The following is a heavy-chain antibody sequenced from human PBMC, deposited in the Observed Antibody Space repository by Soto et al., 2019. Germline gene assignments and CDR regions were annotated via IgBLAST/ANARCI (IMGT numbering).Heavy chain of an antibody. CDR1: GYTFTGYY. CDR3: ARVAAAINYYYGMDV. Sequence: ASVKVSCKASGYTFTGYYMHWVRQAPGQGLEWMGWINPNSGGTNYAQKFQGRVTMTRDTSISTAYMELSRLRSDDTAVYYCARVAAAINYYYGMDVWGQGTTVTVSS. V-gene: IGHV1-2*02. CDR2: INPNSGGT. D-gene: IGHD2-2*02. J-gene: IGHJ6*02.